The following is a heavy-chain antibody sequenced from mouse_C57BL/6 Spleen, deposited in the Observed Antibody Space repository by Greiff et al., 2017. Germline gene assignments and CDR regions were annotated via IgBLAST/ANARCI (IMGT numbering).Heavy chain of an antibody. D-gene: IGHD1-1*01. CDR3: AREDYGSSYEFAY. CDR1: GYTFTSYW. J-gene: IGHJ3*01. V-gene: IGHV1-72*01. CDR2: FAPNSGGT. Sequence: QVQLQQSGAELVKPGASVKLSCKASGYTFTSYWMHWVKQRPGRGLEWIGRFAPNSGGTKYNEKFKGKATLTVDKPSSTAYMQLSSLTSEDSAVYYCAREDYGSSYEFAYWGQGTLVTVSA.